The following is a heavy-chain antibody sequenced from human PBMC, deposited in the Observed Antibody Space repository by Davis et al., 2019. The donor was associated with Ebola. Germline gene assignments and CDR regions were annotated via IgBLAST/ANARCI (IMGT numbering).Heavy chain of an antibody. Sequence: AASVKVSCKASGGTFSSYAISWVRQAPGQGLEWMGGIIPIFGTANYAQKFQGRVTITADKSASTAYMELSSLRSEDTAVYYCARSQQQLVLRMGWFDPWGQGTLVTVSS. J-gene: IGHJ5*02. CDR3: ARSQQQLVLRMGWFDP. CDR1: GGTFSSYA. CDR2: IIPIFGTA. D-gene: IGHD6-13*01. V-gene: IGHV1-69*06.